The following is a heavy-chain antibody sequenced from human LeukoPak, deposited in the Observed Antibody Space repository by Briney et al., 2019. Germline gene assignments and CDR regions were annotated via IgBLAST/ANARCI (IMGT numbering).Heavy chain of an antibody. D-gene: IGHD6-13*01. Sequence: PSETLSLTCIVSGFSISIGYYWGWIRQPPGKGLECIGTIYHTGTTYYNPSLKSRVTISVDTSKNQFSLKLSSVTAADTAVYYCARGVAAAGTRYYYYYYYMDVWGKGTTVTVSS. V-gene: IGHV4-38-2*02. CDR1: GFSISIGYY. CDR3: ARGVAAAGTRYYYYYYYMDV. CDR2: IYHTGTT. J-gene: IGHJ6*03.